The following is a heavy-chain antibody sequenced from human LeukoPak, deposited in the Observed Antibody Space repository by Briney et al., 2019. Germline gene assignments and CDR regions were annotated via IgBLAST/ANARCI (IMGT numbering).Heavy chain of an antibody. CDR2: IYYSGST. CDR3: ARVWYNAFDI. V-gene: IGHV4-59*01. J-gene: IGHJ3*02. Sequence: PSETLSLTCTVSGGSISSYYWSWIRQPPGKGLEWIGYIYYSGSTNYNPSLKSRVTISVDTSKNKFSLKLSSVTAADTAVYYCARVWYNAFDIWGQGTMVTVSS. D-gene: IGHD6-13*01. CDR1: GGSISSYY.